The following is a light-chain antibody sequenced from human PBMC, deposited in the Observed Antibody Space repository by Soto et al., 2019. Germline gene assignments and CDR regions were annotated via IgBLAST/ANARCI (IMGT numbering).Light chain of an antibody. Sequence: QSALTQPASVSGSPGQSITISCTGTSSDVGGYNYVSWFQQYPGKAPKLMIYDVSTRPSGVSNRFSGSKSGNTASLTISGLQAEDEADYYCSSYTTTDTYDFGTGTKLTVL. CDR3: SSYTTTDTYD. CDR2: DVS. CDR1: SSDVGGYNY. V-gene: IGLV2-14*01. J-gene: IGLJ1*01.